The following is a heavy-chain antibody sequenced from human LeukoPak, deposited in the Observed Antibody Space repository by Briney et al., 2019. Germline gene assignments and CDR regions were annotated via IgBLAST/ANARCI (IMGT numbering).Heavy chain of an antibody. CDR2: MNPKSGNT. Sequence: ASVKVSCKASGYTFTRYDINWVRQATGQGLEWMGWMNPKSGNTGHAQKFQGRVTITRDTSISTVYMELSSLRSEDTAVYFCARVEGSPHYCGQGTPVTVSS. V-gene: IGHV1-8*03. CDR3: ARVEGSPHY. J-gene: IGHJ4*02. CDR1: GYTFTRYD. D-gene: IGHD2-15*01.